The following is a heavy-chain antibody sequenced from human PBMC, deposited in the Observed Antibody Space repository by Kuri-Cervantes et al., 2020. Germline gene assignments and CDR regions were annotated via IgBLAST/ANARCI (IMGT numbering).Heavy chain of an antibody. CDR3: ATTRVGVTRVYFDY. CDR2: ISGSGGST. J-gene: IGHJ4*02. CDR1: GFTFSSYA. D-gene: IGHD1-26*01. V-gene: IGHV3-23*01. Sequence: GESLKISCAASGFTFSSYAMSWVRQAPGKGLEWVSAISGSGGSTYYADSVKGRFTISRDNSKNTLYLQMNSLRAEDTAVYYCATTRVGVTRVYFDYWGQGTLVTVSS.